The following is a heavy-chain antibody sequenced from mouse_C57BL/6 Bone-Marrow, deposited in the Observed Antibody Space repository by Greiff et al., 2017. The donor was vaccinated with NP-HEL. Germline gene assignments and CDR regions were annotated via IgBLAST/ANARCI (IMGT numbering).Heavy chain of an antibody. CDR1: GYAFSSSW. D-gene: IGHD1-1*01. CDR3: ARKSLYYGSPFAY. CDR2: IYPGDGDT. Sequence: QVQLQQSGPELVKPGASVKISCKASGYAFSSSWMNWVKQRPGKGLEWIGRIYPGDGDTNYNGKFKGKATLTADKSSSTAYMQLSSLTSEDSAVYYCARKSLYYGSPFAYWGQGTLVTVSA. J-gene: IGHJ3*01. V-gene: IGHV1-82*01.